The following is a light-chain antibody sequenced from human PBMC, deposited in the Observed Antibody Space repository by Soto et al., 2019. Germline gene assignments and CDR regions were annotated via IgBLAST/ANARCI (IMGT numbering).Light chain of an antibody. V-gene: IGKV1-5*03. CDR3: QQYNSYSIFS. Sequence: DIQMTQSPSTLSASVGDSVTITCRTGQSVGSWLAWYQQKPGKAPKLLIYKASSLESGVPSRFSGSGSGTEFTLSISCLQPDDFATYYCQQYNSYSIFSFGPGTKVDIK. J-gene: IGKJ3*01. CDR2: KAS. CDR1: QSVGSW.